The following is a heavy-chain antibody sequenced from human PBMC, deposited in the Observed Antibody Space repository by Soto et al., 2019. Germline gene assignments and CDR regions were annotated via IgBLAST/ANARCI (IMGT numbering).Heavy chain of an antibody. CDR1: GYTFTSYY. D-gene: IGHD3-3*01. V-gene: IGHV1-46*03. J-gene: IGHJ6*02. CDR2: INPSGGST. Sequence: ASVKVSCKASGYTFTSYYMHWVRQAPGQGLEWMGIINPSGGSTSYAQKFQGRVTMTRDTSTSTVYMELSSLRSEDTAVYYCARGFYDFWSGYYNDYYYGMDVWGQGTTVTVSS. CDR3: ARGFYDFWSGYYNDYYYGMDV.